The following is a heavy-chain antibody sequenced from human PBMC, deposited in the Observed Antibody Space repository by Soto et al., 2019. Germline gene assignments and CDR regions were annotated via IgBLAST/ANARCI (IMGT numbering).Heavy chain of an antibody. V-gene: IGHV4-4*02. CDR2: IYHSGST. CDR1: GGSISSSNW. Sequence: SETLSLTCAVSGGSISSSNWWSWVRQPPGKGLEWIGEIYHSGSTNYNPSLKSRVTISVDKSKNQFSLKLSSVTAADTVVYYCARGGVYDILTGYAFDIWGQGTMVTVSS. D-gene: IGHD3-9*01. J-gene: IGHJ3*02. CDR3: ARGGVYDILTGYAFDI.